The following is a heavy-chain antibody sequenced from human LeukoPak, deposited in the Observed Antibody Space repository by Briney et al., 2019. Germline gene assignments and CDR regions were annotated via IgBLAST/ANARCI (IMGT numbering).Heavy chain of an antibody. CDR3: ARASGYYYGDFDY. CDR1: GGSISSSSYY. D-gene: IGHD3-22*01. V-gene: IGHV4-39*07. CDR2: IYYSGST. Sequence: ASETLSLTCTVSGGSISSSSYYWGWIRQPPGNGLEWIGSIYYSGSTYYNPSLKSRVTISVDTSKNQFSLKLSSVTAADTAVYYCARASGYYYGDFDYWGQGTLVTVSS. J-gene: IGHJ4*02.